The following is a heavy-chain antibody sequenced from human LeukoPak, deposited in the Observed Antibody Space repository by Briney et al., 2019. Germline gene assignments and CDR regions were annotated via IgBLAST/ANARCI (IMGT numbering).Heavy chain of an antibody. Sequence: SVKVSCKASGGTFSSYAISWVRQAPGQGLEWMGGIIPILGTANYAQKFQGRVTITADESTSTAYMELSSLRSEDTAVYYCARGCSSTSCYRIVNWFDPWGQGTLVTVSS. CDR1: GGTFSSYA. CDR3: ARGCSSTSCYRIVNWFDP. V-gene: IGHV1-69*13. D-gene: IGHD2-2*01. CDR2: IIPILGTA. J-gene: IGHJ5*02.